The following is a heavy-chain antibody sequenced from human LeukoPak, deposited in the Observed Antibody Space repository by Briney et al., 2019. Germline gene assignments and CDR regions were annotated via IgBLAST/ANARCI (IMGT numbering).Heavy chain of an antibody. J-gene: IGHJ5*02. CDR2: ISAYNGNT. CDR1: GYTFTSYG. CDR3: ARDIVVVVAATWEYNWFDP. V-gene: IGHV1-18*01. Sequence: ASVKVSCKASGYTFTSYGISWVRQAPGQGLEWMGWISAYNGNTNYAQKLQGRVTMTTDTSTSTAHMELRSLRSDDTAVYYCARDIVVVVAATWEYNWFDPWGQGTLVTASS. D-gene: IGHD2-15*01.